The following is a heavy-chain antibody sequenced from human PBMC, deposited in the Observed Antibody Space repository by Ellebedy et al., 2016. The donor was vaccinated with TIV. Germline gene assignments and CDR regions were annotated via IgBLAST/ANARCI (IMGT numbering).Heavy chain of an antibody. CDR1: GFIFSDYW. CDR2: IKEDGGEK. D-gene: IGHD6-19*01. V-gene: IGHV3-7*01. CDR3: ARDKLQNAVAGSNFDY. J-gene: IGHJ4*02. Sequence: GGSLRLSXVASGFIFSDYWMHWVRQAPGKGLEWVANIKEDGGEKYYVDSVKGRFTISRDNTKNSLYLQMNSLRAEDTAVYYCARDKLQNAVAGSNFDYWGQGALVTVSS.